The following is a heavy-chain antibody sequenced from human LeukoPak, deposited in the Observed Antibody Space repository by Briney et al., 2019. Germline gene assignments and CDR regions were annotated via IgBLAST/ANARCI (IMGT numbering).Heavy chain of an antibody. J-gene: IGHJ4*02. CDR3: ARDQPSSWYYFDY. D-gene: IGHD6-13*01. CDR2: TSYDGGEK. Sequence: PGGSLRLSCAASGFTFSSYAIHWVRQAPGQGLEWVAVTSYDGGEKKYADSVKGRFTISRDNAKNSLYLQMNSLRAEDTAVYYCARDQPSSWYYFDYWGQGTLVTVSS. CDR1: GFTFSSYA. V-gene: IGHV3-30*04.